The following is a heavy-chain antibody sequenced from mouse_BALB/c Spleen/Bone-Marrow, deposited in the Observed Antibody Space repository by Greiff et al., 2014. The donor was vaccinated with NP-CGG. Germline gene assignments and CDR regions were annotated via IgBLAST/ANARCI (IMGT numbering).Heavy chain of an antibody. V-gene: IGHV1S81*02. D-gene: IGHD2-12*01. CDR2: INPSNGGT. Sequence: QVQLKESGAELVKPGASVKLSCKASGYTFTSYYMCWVKQRPGQGLEWIGEINPSNGGTNFNEKFKSKATLTVYKSSSAAYMSLSSLTSEDSAVYYCTRSRRAMDHWGQGTSVTVSA. J-gene: IGHJ4*01. CDR1: GYTFTSYY. CDR3: TRSRRAMDH.